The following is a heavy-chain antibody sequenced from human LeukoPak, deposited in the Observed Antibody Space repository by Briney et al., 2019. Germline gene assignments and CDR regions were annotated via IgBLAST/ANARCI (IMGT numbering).Heavy chain of an antibody. J-gene: IGHJ4*02. Sequence: SETLSLTCTVSGGSISSYYWSWIRQPPGKGLEWIGYIYYSGSTNYNPSLKSRVTISVDTSKNQFSLKLSSVTAADTAVYYCARGIAAAGNFDYWGQGTLVTVSS. CDR3: ARGIAAAGNFDY. CDR2: IYYSGST. V-gene: IGHV4-59*01. D-gene: IGHD6-13*01. CDR1: GGSISSYY.